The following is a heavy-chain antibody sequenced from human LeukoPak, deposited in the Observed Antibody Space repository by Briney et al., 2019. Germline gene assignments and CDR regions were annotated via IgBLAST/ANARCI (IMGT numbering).Heavy chain of an antibody. CDR1: GGTFSSYA. CDR2: INPNSGGT. CDR3: ARAGPDITTRPPKQNWFDP. V-gene: IGHV1-2*02. J-gene: IGHJ5*02. D-gene: IGHD6-6*01. Sequence: ASVKVSCKASGGTFSSYAISWVRPAPGQGLEWMGWINPNSGGTNYAQKFQGRVTMTRDTSISTAYMELSRLRSDDTAVYYCARAGPDITTRPPKQNWFDPWGQGTLVTVSS.